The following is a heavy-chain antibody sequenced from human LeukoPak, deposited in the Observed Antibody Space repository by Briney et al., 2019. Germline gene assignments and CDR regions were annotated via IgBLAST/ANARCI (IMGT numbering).Heavy chain of an antibody. CDR3: ARHLMILGYFDY. CDR2: IYYSGST. J-gene: IGHJ4*02. Sequence: SETLSLTCTVSGGSISSYHWSWIRQPPGKGLEWIGYIYYSGSTNYNPSLKSRVTISVDTSKNQFSLKLSSVTAVDTAVYYCARHLMILGYFDYWGQGTLVTVSS. CDR1: GGSISSYH. V-gene: IGHV4-59*08. D-gene: IGHD3/OR15-3a*01.